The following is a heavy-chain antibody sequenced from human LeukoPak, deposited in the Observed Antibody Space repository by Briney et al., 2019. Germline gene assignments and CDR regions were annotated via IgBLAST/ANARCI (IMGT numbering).Heavy chain of an antibody. J-gene: IGHJ2*01. Sequence: SETLSLTCAVYGGSFSGYYWSWIRQPPGKGLEWIGEINHSGSTNYNPSLKSRVTISVDTSKNQFSLKLSSVTAADTAVYYCARAFSYGQSRYFDLWGRGTLVTVSS. D-gene: IGHD5-18*01. CDR3: ARAFSYGQSRYFDL. CDR2: INHSGST. CDR1: GGSFSGYY. V-gene: IGHV4-34*01.